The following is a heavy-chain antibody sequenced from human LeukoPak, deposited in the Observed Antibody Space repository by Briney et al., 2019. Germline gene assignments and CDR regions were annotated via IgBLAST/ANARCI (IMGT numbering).Heavy chain of an antibody. CDR2: IYTSGST. Sequence: SETLSLTCTVSGGSISSGSYYWSWIQQPAGKGLEWIGRIYTSGSTSYNPSLKSRVTISVDTSKNQFSLKLSSVTAADTAVYYCARKPATIFGAGYWYFDLWGRGTLVTVSS. D-gene: IGHD3-3*01. V-gene: IGHV4-61*02. J-gene: IGHJ2*01. CDR3: ARKPATIFGAGYWYFDL. CDR1: GGSISSGSYY.